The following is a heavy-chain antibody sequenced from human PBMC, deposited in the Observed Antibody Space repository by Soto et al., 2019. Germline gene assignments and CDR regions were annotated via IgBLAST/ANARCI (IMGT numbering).Heavy chain of an antibody. V-gene: IGHV1-18*01. J-gene: IGHJ5*02. Sequence: ASVKVSCKAAGYTFTSYGISWVRQAPGQGLEWMGWISAYNGNTNYAQKLQGRVTMTTDTSTSTAYMELRSLRSDDTAVYYCARVASSWSYSGWFDPWGQGTLVTVSS. CDR1: GYTFTSYG. CDR3: ARVASSWSYSGWFDP. CDR2: ISAYNGNT. D-gene: IGHD6-13*01.